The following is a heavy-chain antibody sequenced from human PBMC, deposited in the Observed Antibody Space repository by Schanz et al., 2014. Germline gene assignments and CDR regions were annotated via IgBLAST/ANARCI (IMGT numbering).Heavy chain of an antibody. CDR1: GFNVGNNY. CDR2: IYSRGGT. CDR3: ASRSVYAPT. D-gene: IGHD2-8*01. J-gene: IGHJ5*02. Sequence: EVHLLESGGGLVQPGGSLRLSCEASGFNVGNNYMSWVRQPPGKGLECISIIYSRGGTFHADSVKGRFTISRDKSKNTLYLEMNSLRAEDTAVYYCASRSVYAPTWGQGILVTVSS. V-gene: IGHV3-66*01.